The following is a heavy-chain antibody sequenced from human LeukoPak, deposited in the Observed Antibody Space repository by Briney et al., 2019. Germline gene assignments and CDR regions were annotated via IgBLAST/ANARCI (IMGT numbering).Heavy chain of an antibody. J-gene: IGHJ4*02. CDR1: GFTFSSYA. CDR3: AKGSGINTHFDY. D-gene: IGHD3-10*01. Sequence: GGSLRLSCADSGFTFSSYAMSWVRQAPGKGLEWVSGISGSGDSTFYADSVKGRFAISRDNSKNTLYLQMNSLRAEDTALYYCAKGSGINTHFDYWGQGTLVTVSS. V-gene: IGHV3-23*01. CDR2: ISGSGDST.